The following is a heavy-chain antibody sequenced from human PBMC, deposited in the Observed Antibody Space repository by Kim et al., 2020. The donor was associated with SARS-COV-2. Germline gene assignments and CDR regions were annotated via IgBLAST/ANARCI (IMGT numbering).Heavy chain of an antibody. V-gene: IGHV4-39*01. Sequence: SETLSLTCTVSGGSISSSSYYWGWIRQPPGKGLEWIGSIYYSGSTYYNPSLKSRVTISVDTSKNQFSLKLSSVTAADTAVYYCARGVVGWFGELLYFDYWGQGTLVTVSS. CDR1: GGSISSSSYY. J-gene: IGHJ4*02. D-gene: IGHD3-10*01. CDR3: ARGVVGWFGELLYFDY. CDR2: IYYSGST.